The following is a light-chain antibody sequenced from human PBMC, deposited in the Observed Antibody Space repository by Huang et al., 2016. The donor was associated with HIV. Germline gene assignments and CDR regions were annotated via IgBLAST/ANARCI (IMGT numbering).Light chain of an antibody. CDR3: HQSSSQPT. CDR1: QTVGNS. J-gene: IGKJ3*01. CDR2: YAS. V-gene: IGKV6-21*02. Sequence: EVVLTQSPEFQSVTPQEKVTITCRASQTVGNSLHWYQQKAEQSPKLLIKYASQSISGVPSRFTGSGSGTEFTLTINGLEAEDAAIYYCHQSSSQPTFGPGTKVDI.